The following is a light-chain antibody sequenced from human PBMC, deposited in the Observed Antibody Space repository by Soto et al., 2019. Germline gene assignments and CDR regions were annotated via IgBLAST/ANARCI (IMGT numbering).Light chain of an antibody. CDR3: QPYGSSGT. J-gene: IGKJ1*01. Sequence: FSQSAGAVSLYKGERGTLSCRASQSVSNNYLAWYQPKPGKAPRLLIYGASNRATGIPDRLSGSGSGTDFTITISRLEPEDFAVYYCQPYGSSGTFGQGTKVDI. CDR1: QSVSNNY. V-gene: IGKV3-20*01. CDR2: GAS.